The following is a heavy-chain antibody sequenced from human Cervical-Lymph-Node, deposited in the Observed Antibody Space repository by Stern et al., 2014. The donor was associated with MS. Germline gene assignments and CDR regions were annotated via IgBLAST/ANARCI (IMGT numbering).Heavy chain of an antibody. CDR1: GYTFTSYY. CDR2: ISPSGDGT. CDR3: TRPLAGTTLLFDY. V-gene: IGHV1-46*03. D-gene: IGHD1-1*01. J-gene: IGHJ4*02. Sequence: QVQLVQSGAEVTKPGASLKVSCKASGYTFTSYYMHWVRQAPGQGLEWMGIISPSGDGTTYAQKFQGRLTMTRDTSTSTVYMELSSLRSEDTAVYYCTRPLAGTTLLFDYWGQGTLVTVSS.